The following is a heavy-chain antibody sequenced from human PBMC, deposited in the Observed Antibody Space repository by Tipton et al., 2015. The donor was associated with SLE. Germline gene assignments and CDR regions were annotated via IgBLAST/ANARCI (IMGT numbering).Heavy chain of an antibody. CDR3: ARDGDYYGSGIYYKGWFDP. Sequence: TLSLTCTVSGGSISSGSYYWSWIRQPPGKGLEWIGYIFHTGSAYYNPSLKSRVTISVDTSKNQFSLKLTSVTAADTAVYFCARDGDYYGSGIYYKGWFDPWGQGTLVTVSS. V-gene: IGHV4-30-2*01. D-gene: IGHD3-10*01. J-gene: IGHJ5*02. CDR2: IFHTGSA. CDR1: GGSISSGSYY.